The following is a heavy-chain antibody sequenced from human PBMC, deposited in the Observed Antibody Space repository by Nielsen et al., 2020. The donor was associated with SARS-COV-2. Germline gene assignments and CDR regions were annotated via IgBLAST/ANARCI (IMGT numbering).Heavy chain of an antibody. Sequence: GESLKISCAASGFTFNIYAMAWVRRAPGRGLQWVTGVSASGGSTYYTDSVQGRFSLSRDNSKNTLFLQMHSRRVGDTALYYCAKDGVVRGDALDLWGQGTMVTVSS. D-gene: IGHD3-10*01. CDR3: AKDGVVRGDALDL. CDR2: VSASGGST. CDR1: GFTFNIYA. J-gene: IGHJ3*01. V-gene: IGHV3-23*01.